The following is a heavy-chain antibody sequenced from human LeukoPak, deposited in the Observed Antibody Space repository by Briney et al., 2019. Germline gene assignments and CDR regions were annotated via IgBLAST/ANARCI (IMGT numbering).Heavy chain of an antibody. Sequence: GGSLRLSCAASGFTLSSYSMNWVRQAPGKGLEWVSSITSSSSYIYYADSVKGRFTISRDNARNSVYLQMNSLRAEDTAVYYCAREGDGYNSPIDYWGQGTPVTVSS. CDR2: ITSSSSYI. D-gene: IGHD5-24*01. CDR3: AREGDGYNSPIDY. J-gene: IGHJ4*02. V-gene: IGHV3-21*01. CDR1: GFTLSSYS.